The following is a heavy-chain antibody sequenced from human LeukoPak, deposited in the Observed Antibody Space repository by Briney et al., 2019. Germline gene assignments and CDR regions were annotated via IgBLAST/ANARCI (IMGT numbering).Heavy chain of an antibody. J-gene: IGHJ6*02. Sequence: GESLKISCQGSGYTFTHYWIAWVRQVPGKGLEWMGIIYPGDSDTRYSPSFQGQVTISADKSISTAYLQWSSLQASDTAMYYCARYSSSWPPPGMDVWGQGTTVTVSS. CDR1: GYTFTHYW. CDR3: ARYSSSWPPPGMDV. D-gene: IGHD6-13*01. CDR2: IYPGDSDT. V-gene: IGHV5-51*01.